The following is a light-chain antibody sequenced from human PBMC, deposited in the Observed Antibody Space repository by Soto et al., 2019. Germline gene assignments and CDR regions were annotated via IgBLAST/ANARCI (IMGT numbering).Light chain of an antibody. Sequence: EIVLTQSPGTLSLSPGDTATLSCRASQSVSNTYLAWYQQKPGQAPRLLIYGASSRATGFPDRFSGSGSGTDFTLTISRLEPEDFAVYYCQQYSSSPRTFGQGTKVDIK. CDR1: QSVSNTY. V-gene: IGKV3-20*01. CDR3: QQYSSSPRT. J-gene: IGKJ1*01. CDR2: GAS.